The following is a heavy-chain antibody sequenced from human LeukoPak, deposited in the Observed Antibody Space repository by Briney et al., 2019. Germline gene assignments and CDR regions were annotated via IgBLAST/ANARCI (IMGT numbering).Heavy chain of an antibody. V-gene: IGHV4-4*07. Sequence: SETLSLTCTVSGGSISSYYWSWIRQPAGKGLEWIGRIYTSGSTNYNPSLKSRVTMSVDTSKNQFSLKLSSVTAADTAVYYCARAKREYQLPPRQYYYYYYMDVWGKGTTVTISS. CDR2: IYTSGST. CDR1: GGSISSYY. D-gene: IGHD2-2*01. J-gene: IGHJ6*03. CDR3: ARAKREYQLPPRQYYYYYYMDV.